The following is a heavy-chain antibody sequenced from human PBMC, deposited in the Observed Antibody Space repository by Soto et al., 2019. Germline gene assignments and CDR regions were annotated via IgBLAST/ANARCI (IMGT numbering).Heavy chain of an antibody. CDR1: GGTFSSYA. CDR3: ARDWQQLISDYYYYGMDV. CDR2: IIPIFGTA. Sequence: GPSVKVSCKASGGTFSSYAISWVRQAPGQGLEWMGGIIPIFGTANYAQKFQGRVTITADESTSTAYMELSSLRSEDTAVYYCARDWQQLISDYYYYGMDVWGQGTTVTVSS. J-gene: IGHJ6*02. D-gene: IGHD6-13*01. V-gene: IGHV1-69*13.